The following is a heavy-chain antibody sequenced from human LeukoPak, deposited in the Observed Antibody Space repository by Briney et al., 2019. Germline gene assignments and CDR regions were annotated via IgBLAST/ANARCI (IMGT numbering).Heavy chain of an antibody. V-gene: IGHV3-7*01. CDR1: GLTFSNYW. Sequence: GGSLRLSCVVSGLTFSNYWMSWVRQAPGKGLQWVANIKQDGSEKYYVDSVKGRLTMSRDNAKNSLYLQMNSLRAEDTAVYYCARVQWELRGVGSYFEYWGQGALVTVSS. CDR3: ARVQWELRGVGSYFEY. CDR2: IKQDGSEK. D-gene: IGHD1-26*01. J-gene: IGHJ4*02.